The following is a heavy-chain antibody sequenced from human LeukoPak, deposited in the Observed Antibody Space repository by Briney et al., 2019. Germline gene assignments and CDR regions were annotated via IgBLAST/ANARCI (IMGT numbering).Heavy chain of an antibody. CDR2: IYSGGST. CDR3: ARAYCSGGSCYDPWWFDP. J-gene: IGHJ5*02. V-gene: IGHV3-53*01. CDR1: GVTVSSNY. Sequence: GGSLRLSRAPSGVTVSSNYMSSVCPAPRKRVGWGSVIYSGGSTYYADSAKGRFTISRDNPKNTLYLQMNSLKAEDTAVYYCARAYCSGGSCYDPWWFDPWGQGTLVTVSS. D-gene: IGHD2-15*01.